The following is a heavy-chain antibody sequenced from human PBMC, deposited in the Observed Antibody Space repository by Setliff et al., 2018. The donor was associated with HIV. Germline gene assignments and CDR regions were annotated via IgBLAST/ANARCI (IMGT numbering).Heavy chain of an antibody. CDR3: ASRRSSGWYHYFDY. CDR2: IHYTGIS. CDR1: GGSMGSHY. V-gene: IGHV4-59*08. J-gene: IGHJ4*02. D-gene: IGHD6-19*01. Sequence: SETLSLTCVISGGSMGSHYWSWIRQSPGKGLEWIGNIHYTGISDINPSLKRRATISLDRPKIQFSLKLSSVTAADTAVYYCASRRSSGWYHYFDYWGQGTLVTVSS.